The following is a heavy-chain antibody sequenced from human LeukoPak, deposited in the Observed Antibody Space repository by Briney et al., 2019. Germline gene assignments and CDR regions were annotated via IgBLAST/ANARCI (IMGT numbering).Heavy chain of an antibody. CDR1: GGSLSSYC. Sequence: PSETLSLTCTVSGGSLSSYCWSWIRQPAVKAREWIGRIYPSGSTNYNPSLKSRVTMSVDTSKNQFSLKLSSVTAADTAVYYCAREISSGYNHHLDYWGQGTLVTVSS. D-gene: IGHD3-22*01. V-gene: IGHV4-4*07. CDR3: AREISSGYNHHLDY. CDR2: IYPSGST. J-gene: IGHJ4*02.